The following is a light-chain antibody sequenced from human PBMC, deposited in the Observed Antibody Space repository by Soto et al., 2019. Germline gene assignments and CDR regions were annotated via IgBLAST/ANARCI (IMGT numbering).Light chain of an antibody. CDR3: LQCNVYPLS. V-gene: IGKV1-5*03. CDR2: KAS. CDR1: QNVNRW. J-gene: IGKJ4*01. Sequence: DIQMTQSPSTLSSSVGDRVTITCRARQNVNRWLAWYQQRPGKAPNLLIHKASTLEVGVPSRFSGSASGTEFTLTISSLQPDDFAVYFCLQCNVYPLSFGGGTKVEIK.